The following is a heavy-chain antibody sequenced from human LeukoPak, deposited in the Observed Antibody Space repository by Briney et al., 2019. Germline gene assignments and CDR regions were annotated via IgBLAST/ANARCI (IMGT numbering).Heavy chain of an antibody. J-gene: IGHJ5*02. Sequence: SVTVSCTASGGTFSSYAISWVRQAPGQGLEWMGGIIPIFGTANYAQKFQGRVTITADESTSTAYMELSSLRSEDTAVYYCARGYSSSPEGFDPWGQGTLVTVSS. V-gene: IGHV1-69*13. D-gene: IGHD6-6*01. CDR1: GGTFSSYA. CDR3: ARGYSSSPEGFDP. CDR2: IIPIFGTA.